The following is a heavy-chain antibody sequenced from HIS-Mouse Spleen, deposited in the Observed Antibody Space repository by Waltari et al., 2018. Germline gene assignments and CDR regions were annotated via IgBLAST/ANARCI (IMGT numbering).Heavy chain of an antibody. J-gene: IGHJ2*01. D-gene: IGHD6-13*01. CDR3: AREIPYSSSWYDWYFDL. Sequence: QVQLQQWGAGLLTPSETLSLTCAVYGGSFSGNYWSWIRQPPGKGLEWIGEINHSGSTNYNPSLKSRVTISVDTSKNQFSLKLTSVTAADTAVYYCAREIPYSSSWYDWYFDLWGRGTLVTVSS. V-gene: IGHV4-34*01. CDR1: GGSFSGNY. CDR2: INHSGST.